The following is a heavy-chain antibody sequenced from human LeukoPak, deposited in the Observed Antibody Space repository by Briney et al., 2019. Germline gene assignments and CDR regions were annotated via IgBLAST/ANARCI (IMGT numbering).Heavy chain of an antibody. D-gene: IGHD6-19*01. CDR1: GFTFSSYS. V-gene: IGHV3-30*03. J-gene: IGHJ4*02. Sequence: GGSLRLSCAASGFTFSSYSMNWVRQAPGKGLEWVAIISYDGINEYYADSVKGRFTISRDNSKNTLYLQMNSLRAEDTAVYYCARVVKTTGYNSGWYEGTGFDYWGQGTLVTVSS. CDR3: ARVVKTTGYNSGWYEGTGFDY. CDR2: ISYDGINE.